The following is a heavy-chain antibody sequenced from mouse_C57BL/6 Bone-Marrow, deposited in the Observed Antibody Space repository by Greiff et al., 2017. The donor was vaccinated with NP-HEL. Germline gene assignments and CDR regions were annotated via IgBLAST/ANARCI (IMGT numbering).Heavy chain of an antibody. J-gene: IGHJ4*01. V-gene: IGHV1-64*01. CDR3: AREPNWDWVYYAMDY. CDR2: IHPNSGST. CDR1: GYTFTSYW. Sequence: QLQQPGAALVKPGASVKLSCKASGYTFTSYWMHWVKQRPGQGLEWIGMIHPNSGSTNYNEKFKSKATLTVDKSSSTAYMQLSSLTSEDSAVYYCAREPNWDWVYYAMDYWGQGTSVTVSS. D-gene: IGHD4-1*02.